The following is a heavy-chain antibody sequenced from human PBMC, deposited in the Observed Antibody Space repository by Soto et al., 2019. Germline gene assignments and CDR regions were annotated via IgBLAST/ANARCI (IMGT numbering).Heavy chain of an antibody. V-gene: IGHV4-30-2*01. CDR2: IYHSGST. CDR3: ARGRGDIVLVPAADNWFDP. D-gene: IGHD2-2*01. J-gene: IGHJ5*02. Sequence: SETLSLTCAVSGGSISSGGYSWSWIRQPPGKGLEWIGYIYHSGSTYYNPSLKSRVTMSVDRSKNQFSLKLSSVTAADTAVYYCARGRGDIVLVPAADNWFDPWGQGTLVTVSS. CDR1: GGSISSGGYS.